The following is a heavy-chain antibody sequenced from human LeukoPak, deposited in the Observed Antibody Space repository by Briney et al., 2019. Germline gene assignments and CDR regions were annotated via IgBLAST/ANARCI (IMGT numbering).Heavy chain of an antibody. CDR1: GYTFTDYY. V-gene: IGHV1-2*02. CDR2: ISTNIGGT. CDR3: ARDGSFDF. J-gene: IGHJ4*02. Sequence: ASVKVSCKASGYTFTDYYIHWLRQAPGQGLEWMGWISTNIGGTSYGQKFRGRVTMTKDTSVSTAYLELSGLTSDDTAVYYCARDGSFDFWGQGTLVTVSS. D-gene: IGHD5-12*01.